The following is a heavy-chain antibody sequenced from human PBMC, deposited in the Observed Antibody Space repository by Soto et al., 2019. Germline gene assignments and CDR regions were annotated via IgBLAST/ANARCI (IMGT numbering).Heavy chain of an antibody. CDR2: INHSGST. CDR3: GRGLGEQWLVRGGKYYFDY. Sequence: PSETLSLTCAVYGGSFSGYYWSWIRQPPGKGLEWIGEINHSGSTNYNPSLKSRVTISVDTSKNQFSLKLSSVTAADTAVYYCGRGLGEQWLVRGGKYYFDYWGQGTLVTVSS. V-gene: IGHV4-34*01. CDR1: GGSFSGYY. D-gene: IGHD6-19*01. J-gene: IGHJ4*02.